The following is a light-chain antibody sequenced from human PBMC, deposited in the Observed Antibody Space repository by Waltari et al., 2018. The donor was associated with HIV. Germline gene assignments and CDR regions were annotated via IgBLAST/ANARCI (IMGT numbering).Light chain of an antibody. V-gene: IGLV1-51*02. CDR3: GTWDSSQSAWV. Sequence: QSMLTQPPSVSAAPGQRVTLSCSGSGSNIETIYISWYQQLPGPAPKLLISENNKLPSGIPDRFAGSKSGSSATLGITGLQTGDEANYYCGTWDSSQSAWVFGGGTRLTVL. CDR2: ENN. CDR1: GSNIETIY. J-gene: IGLJ3*02.